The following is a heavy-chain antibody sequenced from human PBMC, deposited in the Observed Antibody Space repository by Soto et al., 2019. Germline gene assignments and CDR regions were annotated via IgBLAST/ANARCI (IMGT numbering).Heavy chain of an antibody. Sequence: ESGGGVVPPGRSLRLSCAASGFTFSSYGMHWVRQAPGKGLEWVAVIWYDGSNKYYADSVKGRFTISRDNSKNTLYLQMNSLRAEDTAVYYCAVSGDYYYGMDVWGQGTTVTVSS. D-gene: IGHD7-27*01. CDR1: GFTFSSYG. CDR3: AVSGDYYYGMDV. J-gene: IGHJ6*02. V-gene: IGHV3-33*01. CDR2: IWYDGSNK.